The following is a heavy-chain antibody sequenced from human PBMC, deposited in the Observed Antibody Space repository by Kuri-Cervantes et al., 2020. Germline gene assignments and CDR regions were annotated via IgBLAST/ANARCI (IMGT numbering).Heavy chain of an antibody. V-gene: IGHV3-13*01. CDR3: AKDLWQWLVPRYYYYGMDV. Sequence: GGSLRLSCAASGFTFSSYDMHWVRQATGKGLEWVSAIGTAGDTYYPGSVKGRFTISRDNSKNTLYLQMNSLRAEDTAVYYCAKDLWQWLVPRYYYYGMDVWGQGTTVTVSS. CDR1: GFTFSSYD. CDR2: IGTAGDT. J-gene: IGHJ6*02. D-gene: IGHD6-19*01.